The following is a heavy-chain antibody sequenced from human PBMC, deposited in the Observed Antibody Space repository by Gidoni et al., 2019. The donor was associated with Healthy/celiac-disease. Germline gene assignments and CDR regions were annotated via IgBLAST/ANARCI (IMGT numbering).Heavy chain of an antibody. Sequence: QVQLVESGGVLVKPGGSLRLCCAACGFPFSDYYTSWIRKAPGKGLEVFSYSSSSGSTIYYADSVKGRFTSSRDNAKNSLYLQMNSLRAEDTAVYYCARDPSIAAPEDYWGQGTLVTVSS. D-gene: IGHD6-6*01. V-gene: IGHV3-11*01. CDR3: ARDPSIAAPEDY. J-gene: IGHJ4*02. CDR2: SSSSGSTI. CDR1: GFPFSDYY.